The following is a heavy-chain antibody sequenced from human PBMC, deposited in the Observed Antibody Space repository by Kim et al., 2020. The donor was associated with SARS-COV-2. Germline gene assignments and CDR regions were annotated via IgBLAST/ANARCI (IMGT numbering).Heavy chain of an antibody. J-gene: IGHJ4*02. Sequence: SETLSLTCTVSGGSISSGDYYWSWIRQPPGKGLEWIGYIYYSGSTYYNPSLKSRVTISVDTSKNQFSLKLSSVTATDTAVYYCARGSHYDFWSGYWRVPPTFDYWGQGTLVTVSS. CDR1: GGSISSGDYY. D-gene: IGHD3-3*01. V-gene: IGHV4-30-4*01. CDR2: IYYSGST. CDR3: ARGSHYDFWSGYWRVPPTFDY.